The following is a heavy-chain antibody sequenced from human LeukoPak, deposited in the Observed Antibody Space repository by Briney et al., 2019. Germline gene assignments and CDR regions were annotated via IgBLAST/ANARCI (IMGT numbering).Heavy chain of an antibody. CDR1: GGSISRYY. Sequence: SETLSLTCTVSGGSISRYYWSWIRQPPGKGLGWVGYIYYSGSTNSNPSLKSRVSISVDTSKNHFSLKLSSVTAADTAVYYCARAREASYDFWAFVYFDYWGQGTLVTVSS. J-gene: IGHJ4*02. V-gene: IGHV4-59*01. CDR3: ARAREASYDFWAFVYFDY. CDR2: IYYSGST. D-gene: IGHD3-3*01.